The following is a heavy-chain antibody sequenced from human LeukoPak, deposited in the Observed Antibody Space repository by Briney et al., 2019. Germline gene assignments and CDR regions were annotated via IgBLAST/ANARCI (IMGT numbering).Heavy chain of an antibody. V-gene: IGHV4-30-2*01. Sequence: SETLSLTCAVSGGSISSGDYSWSWIRQLPGKGLEWIGYIYRSGYTYYNPSLKSRVTISVDRSKNQFSLKVSSVTAADRAVYYCARSKCSSTNCYEREKYYYYGMDVWGQGTTVTVSS. CDR3: ARSKCSSTNCYEREKYYYYGMDV. CDR1: GGSISSGDYS. D-gene: IGHD2-2*01. CDR2: IYRSGYT. J-gene: IGHJ6*02.